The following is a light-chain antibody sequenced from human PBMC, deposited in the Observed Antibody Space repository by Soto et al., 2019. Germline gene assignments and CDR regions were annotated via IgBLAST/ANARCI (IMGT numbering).Light chain of an antibody. V-gene: IGKV1-39*01. CDR2: AAS. CDR3: QQSYRTPYT. J-gene: IGKJ2*01. CDR1: QSISSY. Sequence: DIQMTQSPSSLSASLGDRVTITCRPSQSISSYLNWYQQKPGKAPKLLIYAASTLQSGVPSRSSGSGSGTDFTLTISSLQPEDFASYYCQQSYRTPYTFGQGTKLEIK.